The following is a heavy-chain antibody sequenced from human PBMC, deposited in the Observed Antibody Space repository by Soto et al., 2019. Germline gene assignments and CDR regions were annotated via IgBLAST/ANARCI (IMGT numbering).Heavy chain of an antibody. D-gene: IGHD5-18*01. CDR2: FDPEDGET. CDR1: GYTLTELS. J-gene: IGHJ4*02. Sequence: GASVKVSCKVSGYTLTELSMHWVRQAPGKGLEWMGGFDPEDGETIYAQKFRGRVTMTEDTSTDTAYMELSSLRSEDTAVYYCATDSGRDGYSSFDYWGQGTLVTVSS. V-gene: IGHV1-24*01. CDR3: ATDSGRDGYSSFDY.